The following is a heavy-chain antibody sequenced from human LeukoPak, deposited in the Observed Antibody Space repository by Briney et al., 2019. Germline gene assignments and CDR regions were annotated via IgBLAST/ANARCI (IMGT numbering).Heavy chain of an antibody. CDR3: ARGIYSSGWYFPWFDP. J-gene: IGHJ5*02. V-gene: IGHV1-18*01. CDR1: GYTFTSYG. CDR2: ISAYNGNT. D-gene: IGHD6-19*01. Sequence: ASVKVSCKASGYTFTSYGISWVRQAPGQGLEWMGWISAYNGNTNYAQKLQGRVTMTTDTSTSTAHMELSSLRSEDTAVYYCARGIYSSGWYFPWFDPWGQGTLVTVSS.